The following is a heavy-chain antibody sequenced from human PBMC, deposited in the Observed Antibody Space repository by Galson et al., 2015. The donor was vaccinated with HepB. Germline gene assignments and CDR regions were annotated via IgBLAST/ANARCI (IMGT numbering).Heavy chain of an antibody. J-gene: IGHJ6*03. D-gene: IGHD3-3*01. V-gene: IGHV3-48*01. CDR3: ARSRFDFWSGYDYYMDF. CDR2: ISRSSSAI. Sequence: SLRLSCAASGFTYSTYSMNWVRQAPGKGLEWVSYISRSSSAIYYADSVKGRFTISRDNAKNSLYLQMNSLRVEDTAVYYCARSRFDFWSGYDYYMDFWGKGTTVTVSS. CDR1: GFTYSTYS.